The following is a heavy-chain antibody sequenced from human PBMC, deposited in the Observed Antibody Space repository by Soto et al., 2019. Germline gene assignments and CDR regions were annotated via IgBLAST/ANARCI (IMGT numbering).Heavy chain of an antibody. Sequence: QVQLVQSGAEVKKPGSSVKVSCKASGGTFSSYTISWVRQAPGQGLEWMGRIIPILGIANYAQKFQGRVTITADKSTSTAYMELSSLRSEDTAVYYCARDSSKGDIAVADPFDYWGQGTLVTVSS. CDR2: IIPILGIA. CDR1: GGTFSSYT. CDR3: ARDSSKGDIAVADPFDY. J-gene: IGHJ4*02. V-gene: IGHV1-69*08. D-gene: IGHD6-19*01.